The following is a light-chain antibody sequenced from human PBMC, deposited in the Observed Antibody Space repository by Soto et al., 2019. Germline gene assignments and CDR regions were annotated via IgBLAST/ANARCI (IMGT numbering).Light chain of an antibody. CDR3: AVWDGSLRNVV. V-gene: IGLV1-44*01. CDR1: SSNIGSNY. CDR2: SDN. Sequence: QPVLTQPPSASGAPGQRVTISCSGGSSNIGSNYVNWYQQLPGTAPTLLIYSDNQRPSGVPDRFSGSKSGTSASLAIGGLQSEDEADYYCAVWDGSLRNVVFGGGTKLTVL. J-gene: IGLJ2*01.